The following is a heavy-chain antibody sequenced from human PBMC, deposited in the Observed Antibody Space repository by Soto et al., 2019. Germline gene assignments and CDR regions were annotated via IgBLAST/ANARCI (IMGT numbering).Heavy chain of an antibody. Sequence: SGGSLRLSCAASGFTFSSYWMHWVRQAPGKGLVWVSRINSDGSSTSYADSVKGRFTISRGNAKTTLYLQMNSLRAEDTAVYYCARPTYSYGYFGLGYWGQGTLVTVSS. J-gene: IGHJ4*02. D-gene: IGHD5-18*01. V-gene: IGHV3-74*01. CDR2: INSDGSST. CDR3: ARPTYSYGYFGLGY. CDR1: GFTFSSYW.